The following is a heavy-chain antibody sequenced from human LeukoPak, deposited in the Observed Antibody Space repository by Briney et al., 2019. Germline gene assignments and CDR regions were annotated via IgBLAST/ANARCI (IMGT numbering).Heavy chain of an antibody. D-gene: IGHD3-3*01. J-gene: IGHJ4*02. V-gene: IGHV3-53*01. Sequence: GGSLRLSCAASGFTVSNKYMTWVRQAPGKGLEWVSLIYSDGRTYYADSVKGRCTISRDNAKNSLYLQMNSLRAEDTAVYYCARLREIPVFGVVTKSTSYFDYWGQGTLVTVSS. CDR3: ARLREIPVFGVVTKSTSYFDY. CDR1: GFTVSNKY. CDR2: IYSDGRT.